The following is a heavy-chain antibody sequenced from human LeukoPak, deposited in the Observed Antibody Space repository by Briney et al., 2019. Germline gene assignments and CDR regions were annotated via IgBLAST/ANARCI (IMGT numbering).Heavy chain of an antibody. CDR1: GFTFSAYT. J-gene: IGHJ5*02. V-gene: IGHV3-48*04. CDR3: ARDGSWYGFDP. CDR2: ISSSGSTI. D-gene: IGHD6-13*01. Sequence: GGSLRLSCAASGFTFSAYTMNWVRQAPGKGLEWVSYISSSGSTIYYADSVKGRFTIPRDNAKNSLYLQMNSLRAEDTAVYYCARDGSWYGFDPWGQGTLVTVSS.